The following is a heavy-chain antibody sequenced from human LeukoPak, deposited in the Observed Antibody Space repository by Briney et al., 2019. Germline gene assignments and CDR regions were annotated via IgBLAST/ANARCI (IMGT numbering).Heavy chain of an antibody. Sequence: GGSLILSCAASGFTFSSYWMYWVRHAPAKGLMWVSLINGDETGTNYADSVKGRFTISRDNAKNKLYLQMSSLGAEDTAVYSCARGITVAGSVYFDYWGRERLVCVSS. CDR2: INGDETGT. J-gene: IGHJ4*02. CDR1: GFTFSSYW. CDR3: ARGITVAGSVYFDY. D-gene: IGHD6-19*01. V-gene: IGHV3-74*01.